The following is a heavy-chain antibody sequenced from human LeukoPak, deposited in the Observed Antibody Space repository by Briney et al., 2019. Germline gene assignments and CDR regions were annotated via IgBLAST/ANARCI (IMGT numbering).Heavy chain of an antibody. V-gene: IGHV4-61*08. Sequence: SETLSLTCSVSGGSVSTGDYYWSWIPQSPGKGLECIGYIYYTTSTNCNPSLRSRVTISLDTSKNQFSLKLTSVTAADAAFYYYARVSRADIVLLVWGQGTLVTVSS. CDR1: GGSVSTGDYY. CDR3: ARVSRADIVLLV. CDR2: IYYTTST. J-gene: IGHJ4*02. D-gene: IGHD5-12*01.